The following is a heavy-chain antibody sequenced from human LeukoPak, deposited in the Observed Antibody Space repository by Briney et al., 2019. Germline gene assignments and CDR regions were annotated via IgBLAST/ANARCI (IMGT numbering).Heavy chain of an antibody. CDR3: ASSNYDFWSGYQGGWFDP. J-gene: IGHJ5*02. V-gene: IGHV4-39*07. CDR1: GGSISSSIYY. CDR2: IYYSGST. D-gene: IGHD3-3*01. Sequence: SETLSLTCTVSGGSISSSIYYWGWIRQPPGKGLEWIGSIYYSGSTYYNPSLKSRVTISVDTSKNQFSLKLSSVTAADTAVYYCASSNYDFWSGYQGGWFDPWGQGTLVTVSS.